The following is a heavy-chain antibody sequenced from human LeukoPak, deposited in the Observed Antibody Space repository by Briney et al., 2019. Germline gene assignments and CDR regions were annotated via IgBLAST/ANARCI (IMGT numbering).Heavy chain of an antibody. D-gene: IGHD1-20*01. Sequence: GASVKVSCKASGYTFTSYAMHWVRQAPGQRLEWMGWINAGNGNTNYSQQFQGRVTITRDTSASTAYMELSSLRSEDTAVYYCATVNNWNYRHWGQGPLVTVSS. V-gene: IGHV1-3*01. CDR1: GYTFTSYA. CDR3: ATVNNWNYRH. CDR2: INAGNGNT. J-gene: IGHJ1*01.